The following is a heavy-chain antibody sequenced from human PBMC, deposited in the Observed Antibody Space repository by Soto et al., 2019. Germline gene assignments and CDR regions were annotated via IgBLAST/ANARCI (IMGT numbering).Heavy chain of an antibody. J-gene: IGHJ3*02. Sequence: PGGSLRLSCAASGFTFSSYWMCWVRQAPGKXLEWVANIKQDGSEKYYVDSVKGRFTISRDNAKNSLYLQMNSLRAEDTAVYYCARSTEITIFGVVISPTDAFDIWGQGTMVTVSS. D-gene: IGHD3-3*01. CDR1: GFTFSSYW. V-gene: IGHV3-7*01. CDR2: IKQDGSEK. CDR3: ARSTEITIFGVVISPTDAFDI.